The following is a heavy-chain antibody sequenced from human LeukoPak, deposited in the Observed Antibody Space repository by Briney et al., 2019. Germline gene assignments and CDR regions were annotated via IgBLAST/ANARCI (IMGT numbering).Heavy chain of an antibody. Sequence: SETLSLTCTVSGGSISSSSFYWGWIRQPPGKGLEWIGSIYYSGKTYYNPSLKSRVTISVDTSKSQFSLKLSSVTAADTAVYYCARHPLYGPFDSWGQGTLVTVSS. CDR3: ARHPLYGPFDS. V-gene: IGHV4-39*01. D-gene: IGHD2/OR15-2a*01. CDR2: IYYSGKT. CDR1: GGSISSSSFY. J-gene: IGHJ4*02.